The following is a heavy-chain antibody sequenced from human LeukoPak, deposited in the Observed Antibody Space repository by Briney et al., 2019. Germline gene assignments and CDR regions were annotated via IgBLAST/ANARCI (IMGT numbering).Heavy chain of an antibody. J-gene: IGHJ4*02. V-gene: IGHV4-30-2*01. Sequence: SETLSLTCAVSGGSISSGGYSWSWIRQPPGKGLEWIGYIYHGGSTYYNPSLKSRVTISVDRSKNQFSLKLSSVTAADTAVYYCATSSVMSGSLDYWGQGTLVTVSS. CDR2: IYHGGST. CDR1: GGSISSGGYS. D-gene: IGHD2-15*01. CDR3: ATSSVMSGSLDY.